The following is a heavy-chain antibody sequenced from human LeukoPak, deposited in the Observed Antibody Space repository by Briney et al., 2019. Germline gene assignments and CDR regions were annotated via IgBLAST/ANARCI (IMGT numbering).Heavy chain of an antibody. Sequence: GEALKISCQGVGSSFTTYWIGWGRQTRGKGLEWMGIVYPGGSITHYSPSFQGQVTISADKSTSPDYLQWSSLKASDTAMYYCACRKYFSTWSDPWGQGTLVTVSS. CDR1: GSSFTTYW. V-gene: IGHV5-51*01. CDR2: VYPGGSIT. CDR3: ACRKYFSTWSDP. D-gene: IGHD1-14*01. J-gene: IGHJ5*02.